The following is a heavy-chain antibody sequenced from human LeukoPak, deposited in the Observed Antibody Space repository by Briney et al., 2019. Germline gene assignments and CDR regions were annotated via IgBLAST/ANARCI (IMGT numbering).Heavy chain of an antibody. J-gene: IGHJ3*02. CDR3: ARDLHILTGSHQGKGAFDI. V-gene: IGHV1-18*01. CDR1: GYTFTSYG. D-gene: IGHD3-9*01. CDR2: ISAYNGNT. Sequence: ASVKVSCKASGYTFTSYGISWVRQAPGQGLEWMGWISAYNGNTNYAQKLQGRVTITADKSTSTAYMELRSLRSDDTAVYYCARDLHILTGSHQGKGAFDIWGQGTMVTVSS.